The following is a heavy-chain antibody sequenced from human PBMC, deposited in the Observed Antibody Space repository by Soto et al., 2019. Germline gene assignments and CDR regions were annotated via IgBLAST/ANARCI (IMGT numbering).Heavy chain of an antibody. D-gene: IGHD3-22*01. Sequence: ASVKVSCKASGYTFTSYAMHWVRQAPGQRLEWMGWINAGNGNTKYSQKFQGRVTITRDTSASTAYMELSSLRSEDTAVYYCARDFDSSGYYYGYYFAYWGQGTLVTVSS. CDR2: INAGNGNT. CDR1: GYTFTSYA. CDR3: ARDFDSSGYYYGYYFAY. V-gene: IGHV1-3*01. J-gene: IGHJ4*02.